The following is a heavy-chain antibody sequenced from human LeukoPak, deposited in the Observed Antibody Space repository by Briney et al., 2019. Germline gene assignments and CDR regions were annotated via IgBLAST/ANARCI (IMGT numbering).Heavy chain of an antibody. D-gene: IGHD2-15*01. J-gene: IGHJ3*02. CDR3: AKDGGSDPDSFDI. CDR1: GFISNTYV. Sequence: PGGSLRLSCAASGFISNTYVMHWVRQAPGKGLEWLAFIRYDGSNKNYADSVKGRFTISRDNTKNSLYLQMNSLRAEDTAVYYCAKDGGSDPDSFDIWGQGTMVTVSS. CDR2: IRYDGSNK. V-gene: IGHV3-30*02.